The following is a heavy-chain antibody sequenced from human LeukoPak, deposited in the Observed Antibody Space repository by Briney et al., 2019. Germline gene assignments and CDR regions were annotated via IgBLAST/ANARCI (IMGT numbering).Heavy chain of an antibody. CDR1: GFTFSNYA. Sequence: AGSLRLSCAASGFTFSNYAMNWVRQAPGKGLQWLTVISDDGSNQYYADSVKGRFTISRDNSKNTLYLQMNSLRGEDTAVYYCARTGAAAGTHFDYWGQGTLVTVSS. D-gene: IGHD6-13*01. J-gene: IGHJ4*02. CDR2: ISDDGSNQ. CDR3: ARTGAAAGTHFDY. V-gene: IGHV3-30*04.